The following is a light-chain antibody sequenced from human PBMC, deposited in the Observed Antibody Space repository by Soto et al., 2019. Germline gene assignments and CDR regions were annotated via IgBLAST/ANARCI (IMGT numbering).Light chain of an antibody. CDR2: EVT. V-gene: IGLV2-8*01. CDR3: SSFAGGGNPVL. J-gene: IGLJ2*01. Sequence: QSALTQPPSASGSLGQSVTISCTGTSSDVGRYNYVSWHQQHPGKAPKLMIYEVTKRPSGVPDRFSGSKSGNTASLTVSGLQAEDEVDYYCSSFAGGGNPVLFGGGTKLTVL. CDR1: SSDVGRYNY.